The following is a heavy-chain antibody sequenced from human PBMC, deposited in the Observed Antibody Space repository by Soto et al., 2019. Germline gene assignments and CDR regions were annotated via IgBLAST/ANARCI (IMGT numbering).Heavy chain of an antibody. CDR3: AKDLVGIFGVDPYYYYYGMDV. CDR2: ISYDGSNK. Sequence: GGSLRLSCAASGFTFSSYGMHWVRQAPGKGLEWVAVISYDGSNKYYADSVKGRFTISRDNSKNTLYLQMNSLRAEDTAVYYCAKDLVGIFGVDPYYYYYGMDVWGQGTTVTVSS. CDR1: GFTFSSYG. V-gene: IGHV3-30*18. J-gene: IGHJ6*02. D-gene: IGHD3-3*01.